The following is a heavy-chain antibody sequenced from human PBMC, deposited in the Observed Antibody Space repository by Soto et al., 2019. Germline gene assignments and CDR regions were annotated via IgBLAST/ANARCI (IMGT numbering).Heavy chain of an antibody. D-gene: IGHD3-22*01. CDR1: GGTFSSYA. CDR2: IIPIFGTA. Sequence: QVQLVQSGAEVKKPGSSVKVSCKASGGTFSSYAISWVRQAPGQGLEWMGGIIPIFGTANCAQKFQGRVTITADESTSTAYMELSSLRSEDTAVYYCARVAGSDYDSSGYFYYWGQGTLVTVSS. CDR3: ARVAGSDYDSSGYFYY. V-gene: IGHV1-69*01. J-gene: IGHJ4*02.